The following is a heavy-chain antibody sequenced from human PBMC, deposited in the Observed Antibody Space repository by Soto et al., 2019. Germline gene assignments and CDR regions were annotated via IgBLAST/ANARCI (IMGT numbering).Heavy chain of an antibody. Sequence: QITVKESGLTLVKPTETLTLTCTFSGFSLSSIGMGVGWIRQPPGKALEWLTLIYWDDDKRYSPSLSSRLTITQDPSKNQVDLTMTNMHPVDTATYYCARLTRGVYDLDRLWEKFDYWGQGALVTVS. D-gene: IGHD5-12*01. CDR1: GFSLSSIGMG. J-gene: IGHJ4*02. V-gene: IGHV2-5*02. CDR2: IYWDDDK. CDR3: ARLTRGVYDLDRLWEKFDY.